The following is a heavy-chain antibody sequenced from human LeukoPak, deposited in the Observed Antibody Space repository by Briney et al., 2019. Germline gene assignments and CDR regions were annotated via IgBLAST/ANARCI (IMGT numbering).Heavy chain of an antibody. CDR2: IYYSGST. V-gene: IGHV4-59*01. J-gene: IGHJ1*01. CDR3: AREANSDYGGNSGYFQH. CDR1: GGSISSYY. D-gene: IGHD4-23*01. Sequence: TSSETLSLTCTVSGGSISSYYWSWIRQPPGKGLEWIGYIYYSGSTNYNPSLKSRVTISVDTSKNQFSLKLSSVTAADTAVYYCAREANSDYGGNSGYFQHWGQGTLVTVSS.